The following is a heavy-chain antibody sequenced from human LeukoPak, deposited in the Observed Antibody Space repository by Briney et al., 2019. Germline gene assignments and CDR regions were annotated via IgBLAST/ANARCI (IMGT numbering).Heavy chain of an antibody. J-gene: IGHJ5*02. D-gene: IGHD3-10*01. V-gene: IGHV5-51*01. Sequence: GESLKISCKGSGYSFTSYWIGWVRQMPGKGLEWMGIIYPGDSDTRYSPSFQGQVTISADKSISTAYLQWSSLKASDTAMYYCARLLGTGSYYGNNPQNNWFDPWGQGTLVTVSS. CDR2: IYPGDSDT. CDR1: GYSFTSYW. CDR3: ARLLGTGSYYGNNPQNNWFDP.